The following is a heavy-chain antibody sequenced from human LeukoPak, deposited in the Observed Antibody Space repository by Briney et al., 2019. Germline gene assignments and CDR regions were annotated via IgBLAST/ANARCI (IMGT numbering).Heavy chain of an antibody. CDR1: GYTFTSYD. V-gene: IGHV1-8*01. Sequence: GASVKVSCKASGYTFTSYDINWVRQATGQGLEWMGWMNPNSGYTGYAQKFQGRVAMTRNTSITTAYMELSSLRSEDTAVYYCARGLGRTAMVTRGGVRFDYWGQGTLVTVSS. CDR2: MNPNSGYT. CDR3: ARGLGRTAMVTRGGVRFDY. D-gene: IGHD5-18*01. J-gene: IGHJ4*02.